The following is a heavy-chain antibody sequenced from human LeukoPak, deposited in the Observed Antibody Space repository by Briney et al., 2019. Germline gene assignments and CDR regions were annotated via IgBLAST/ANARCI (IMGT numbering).Heavy chain of an antibody. Sequence: SVKVTCKASGGTFSSYAISWVRQAPGQGLEWMGGIIPIFGTANYAQKFQGRVTITADESTSTAYMELSSLRSEDTAVYYCARWPSLGVARRYYFDYWGQGTLVTVSS. CDR3: ARWPSLGVARRYYFDY. CDR1: GGTFSSYA. D-gene: IGHD1-1*01. J-gene: IGHJ4*02. CDR2: IIPIFGTA. V-gene: IGHV1-69*01.